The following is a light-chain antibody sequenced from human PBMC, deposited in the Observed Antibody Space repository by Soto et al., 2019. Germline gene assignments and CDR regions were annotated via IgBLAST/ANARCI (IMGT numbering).Light chain of an antibody. CDR3: LQGTHWPWT. CDR2: RVS. CDR1: QSLVYSDGNTY. J-gene: IGKJ1*01. V-gene: IGKV2-30*01. Sequence: DVVMTQSPLSLPVTLGQPASISCRSSQSLVYSDGNTYLNWFQQRTGQSPRRLIYRVSNRDSGVPDRFSGSGSGTDCTLNISRVEAEDVGVYYCLQGTHWPWTFGHGTKVEIK.